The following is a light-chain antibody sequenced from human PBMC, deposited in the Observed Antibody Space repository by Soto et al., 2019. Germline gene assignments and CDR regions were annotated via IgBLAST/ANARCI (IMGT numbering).Light chain of an antibody. CDR2: GAS. V-gene: IGKV3-15*01. CDR1: QSVSSN. Sequence: EIVMTQSPATLSVSPGGRATLSCRASQSVSSNLAWYQQKPGQAPRLLIYGASTRATDIPARLSGSRSVTEFTLTISRLQSEDFAVYCCQQYNNWPYTFGQGTKLEIK. J-gene: IGKJ2*01. CDR3: QQYNNWPYT.